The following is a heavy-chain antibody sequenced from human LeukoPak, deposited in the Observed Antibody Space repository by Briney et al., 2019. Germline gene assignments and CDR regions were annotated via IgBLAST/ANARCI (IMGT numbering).Heavy chain of an antibody. V-gene: IGHV1-69*05. Sequence: GASVKVSCKASGGTFNSYAISWVRQAPGQGLEWMGGIVPIFGTANYAQKVQGRVTITTDESTTTAYMELSSLRSEDTAVYYCARARSPSSGYLLREHNWFDPWGQGTLVTVSS. J-gene: IGHJ5*02. CDR3: ARARSPSSGYLLREHNWFDP. CDR2: IVPIFGTA. CDR1: GGTFNSYA. D-gene: IGHD3-22*01.